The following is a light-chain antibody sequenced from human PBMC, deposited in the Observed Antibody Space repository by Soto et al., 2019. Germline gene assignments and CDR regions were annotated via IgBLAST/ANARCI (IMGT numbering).Light chain of an antibody. V-gene: IGKV1-5*03. J-gene: IGKJ1*01. CDR1: QSVSIW. CDR3: QHFNTSPWT. CDR2: KSS. Sequence: IQMTATPSTLSPSHGDGVTSSCRASQSVSIWLAVYQHKAGRAPKLLIYKSSILESGVPSRFSGSGSGTEFTLTISSLQPDDFATYYCQHFNTSPWTFGQG.